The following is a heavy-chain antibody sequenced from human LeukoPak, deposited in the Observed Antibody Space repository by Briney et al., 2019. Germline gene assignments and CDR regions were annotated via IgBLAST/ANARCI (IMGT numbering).Heavy chain of an antibody. J-gene: IGHJ4*02. V-gene: IGHV4-59*08. D-gene: IGHD6-13*01. CDR2: THYSGST. CDR1: GGSISRYY. CDR3: ARHGEQQLVYFDY. Sequence: SETLSLTCTLSGGSISRYYWSWIRQPPRKGLEWIGYTHYSGSTNYNPSLKSRVTISIDTSRNQFSLKLNSVTAADTAVYYCARHGEQQLVYFDYWGQGTLVTVSS.